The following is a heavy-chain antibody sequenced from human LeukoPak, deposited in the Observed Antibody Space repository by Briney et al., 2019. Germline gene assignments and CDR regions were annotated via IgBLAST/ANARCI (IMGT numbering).Heavy chain of an antibody. CDR1: GFTFSSYS. J-gene: IGHJ4*02. Sequence: PGGSLRLSCAASGFTFSSYSMNWARQAPGKGLEWVSSISSSSSYIYYADSVKGRFTISRDNAKNSLYLQMNSLRAEDTAVYYCARDRSSSYDYWGQGTLVTVSS. V-gene: IGHV3-21*01. D-gene: IGHD6-13*01. CDR2: ISSSSSYI. CDR3: ARDRSSSYDY.